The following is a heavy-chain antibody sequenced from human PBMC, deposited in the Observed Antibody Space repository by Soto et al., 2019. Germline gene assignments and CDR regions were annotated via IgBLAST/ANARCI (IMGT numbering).Heavy chain of an antibody. V-gene: IGHV4-31*03. Sequence: SETLSLTCTVSGGSISSGGYYWSWIRHHPGKGLEWIGYIYYSGSTYYNPSLKSRVTISVDTSKNQFSLKLSSVTAADTAVYYCARDRYCSGGSCYKGGSGMDVWGQGTTVTVSS. D-gene: IGHD2-15*01. J-gene: IGHJ6*02. CDR1: GGSISSGGYY. CDR3: ARDRYCSGGSCYKGGSGMDV. CDR2: IYYSGST.